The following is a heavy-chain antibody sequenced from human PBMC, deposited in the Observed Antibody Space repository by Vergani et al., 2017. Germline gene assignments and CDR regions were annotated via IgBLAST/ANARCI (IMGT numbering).Heavy chain of an antibody. D-gene: IGHD2-2*01. CDR2: VSTGTKSQ. CDR3: AREYSSTSGRAFDF. CDR1: GFDFSSYI. J-gene: IGHJ3*01. V-gene: IGHV3-48*01. Sequence: QLVESGGGWVQPGGSLRLSCVVSGFDFSSYIMNWVRQAPGKGLEWVSFVSTGTKSQSYAESVKGRFNISRDSAKNSLYLQMDSLRAEDTAVYYCAREYSSTSGRAFDFWGQGTKVTVSS.